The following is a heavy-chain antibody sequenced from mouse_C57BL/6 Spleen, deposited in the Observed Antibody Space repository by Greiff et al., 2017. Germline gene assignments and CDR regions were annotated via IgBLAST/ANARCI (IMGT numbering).Heavy chain of an antibody. D-gene: IGHD2-3*01. Sequence: EVKLVESGGDLVKPGGSLKLSCAASGFTFSSYGMSWVRQTPDKRLEWVATISSGGSYTYYPDSVKGRFTISRDNAKNTLYLQMSSLKSEDTAMYYCARQGNGYYGFDYWGQGTTLTVSS. V-gene: IGHV5-6*02. J-gene: IGHJ2*01. CDR1: GFTFSSYG. CDR2: ISSGGSYT. CDR3: ARQGNGYYGFDY.